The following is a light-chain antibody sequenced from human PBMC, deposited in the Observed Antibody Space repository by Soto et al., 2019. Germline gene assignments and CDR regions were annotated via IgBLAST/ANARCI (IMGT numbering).Light chain of an antibody. CDR1: YSNIETNY. J-gene: IGLJ1*01. Sequence: QSVLTQPPSISATPGQKVTISCSGSYSNIETNYVSWYQQLPGTAPKLLIYDNTERPSGIPDRFSGSKSGSSATLGITGLQTGDEADYHCGTWDSSLSAGVFGTGTKLTVL. CDR3: GTWDSSLSAGV. CDR2: DNT. V-gene: IGLV1-51*01.